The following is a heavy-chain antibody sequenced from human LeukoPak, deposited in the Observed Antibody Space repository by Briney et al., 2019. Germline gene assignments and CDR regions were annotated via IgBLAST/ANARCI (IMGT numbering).Heavy chain of an antibody. V-gene: IGHV3-7*01. Sequence: GGSLRLSCAASPFTFSSYWMSWVRQAPGKGLEWVANIKQDGSEKYYVDSAKGRFTISRDNARNSLSLPMHSLRAEDTAVYYCARITDYYYDSSGYLDYWGQGTLVTVSS. J-gene: IGHJ4*02. CDR2: IKQDGSEK. CDR3: ARITDYYYDSSGYLDY. CDR1: PFTFSSYW. D-gene: IGHD3-22*01.